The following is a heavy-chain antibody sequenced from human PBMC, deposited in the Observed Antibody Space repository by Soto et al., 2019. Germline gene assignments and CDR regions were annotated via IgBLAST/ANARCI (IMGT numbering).Heavy chain of an antibody. CDR1: GFTFSSYG. CDR2: ISYDGSNK. J-gene: IGHJ4*02. V-gene: IGHV3-30*18. CDR3: AKDAGRYSYGQTDY. Sequence: QVQLVESGGGVVQPGRSLRLSCAASGFTFSSYGMHWVRQAPGKGLEWVAVISYDGSNKYYADSVKGRFTISRDNSKNTLYLQMNSLRAEDTAVYYCAKDAGRYSYGQTDYWGQGTLVTVSS. D-gene: IGHD5-18*01.